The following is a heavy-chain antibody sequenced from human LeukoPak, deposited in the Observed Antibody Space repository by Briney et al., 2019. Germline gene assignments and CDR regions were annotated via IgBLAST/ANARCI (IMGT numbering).Heavy chain of an antibody. CDR1: GFTVSSNY. Sequence: PGGSLRLSCAASGFTVSSNYMSWVRHAPGKGLEWVSIIYSGGNTYYADSVKARFTISRDNSKNTVYLQVNSLRAEDTAAYYCAREQPPGIYFDYWGQGTPVTVSS. CDR2: IYSGGNT. D-gene: IGHD6-13*01. V-gene: IGHV3-53*01. J-gene: IGHJ4*02. CDR3: AREQPPGIYFDY.